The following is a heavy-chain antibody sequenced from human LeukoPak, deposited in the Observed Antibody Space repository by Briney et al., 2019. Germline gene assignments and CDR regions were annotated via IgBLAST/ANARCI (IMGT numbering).Heavy chain of an antibody. Sequence: ASVKVSCKASGYTFTGYYMHWVRQAPGQGLEWIGWINPNSGGTNYAQKFQGRVTMTRDTSISTAYMELSRLRSDDTAVYYCARSSTSCYSYLCWFDPWGQGTLVTVSS. V-gene: IGHV1-2*02. CDR2: INPNSGGT. CDR1: GYTFTGYY. CDR3: ARSSTSCYSYLCWFDP. D-gene: IGHD2-2*02. J-gene: IGHJ5*02.